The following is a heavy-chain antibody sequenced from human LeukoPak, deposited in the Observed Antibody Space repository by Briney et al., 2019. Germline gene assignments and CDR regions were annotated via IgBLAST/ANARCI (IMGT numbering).Heavy chain of an antibody. Sequence: SETQSLTCAVYGGSFSGYYWSWIRQPPGKGLEWIGEINHSGSTNYNPSLKSRVTISVDTSKNQFSLKLSSVTAADTAVYYCARGLRYDFWSGYRNWFDPWGQGTLVTVSS. CDR3: ARGLRYDFWSGYRNWFDP. D-gene: IGHD3-3*01. CDR1: GGSFSGYY. CDR2: INHSGST. V-gene: IGHV4-34*01. J-gene: IGHJ5*02.